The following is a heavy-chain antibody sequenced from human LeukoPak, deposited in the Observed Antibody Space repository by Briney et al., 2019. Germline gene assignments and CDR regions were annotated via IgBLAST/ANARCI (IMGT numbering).Heavy chain of an antibody. D-gene: IGHD6-19*01. CDR1: GFTFDDYA. V-gene: IGHV3-9*01. J-gene: IGHJ4*02. Sequence: GRSLRLSCAASGFTFDDYAMHWVRQAPGKGLEWVSGISWNSGSIGYADSVKGRFTVSRDNAKNSLYLQMNSLRAEDTAVYYCAKDRQVAGTTFDYWGQGTLVTVSS. CDR2: ISWNSGSI. CDR3: AKDRQVAGTTFDY.